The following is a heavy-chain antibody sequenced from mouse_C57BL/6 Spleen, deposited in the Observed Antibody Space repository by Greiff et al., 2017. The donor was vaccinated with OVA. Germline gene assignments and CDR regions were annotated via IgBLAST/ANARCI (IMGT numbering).Heavy chain of an antibody. CDR2: IYPGDGDT. D-gene: IGHD1-1*01. CDR1: GYAFSSSW. CDR3: ARSCPLITTVVAYYFDY. J-gene: IGHJ2*01. V-gene: IGHV1-82*01. Sequence: VQLQESGPELVKPGASVKISCKASGYAFSSSWMNWVKQRPGKGLEWIGRIYPGDGDTNYNGKFKGKATLTADKSSSTAYMQLSSLTSEDSAVYFCARSCPLITTVVAYYFDYWGQGTTLTVSS.